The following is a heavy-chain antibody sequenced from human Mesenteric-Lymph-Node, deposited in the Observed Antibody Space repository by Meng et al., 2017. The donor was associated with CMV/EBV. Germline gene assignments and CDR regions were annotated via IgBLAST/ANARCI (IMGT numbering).Heavy chain of an antibody. Sequence: GGSLRLSCAASGFTFSNNDMSWVRQAPGKGLEWVSVISGSDGSTYYADSVKGRFTISRDTSKNTLYLQMISLRAEDTAIYYCAKGKAGGYPYDYWGQGTRVTVSS. CDR1: GFTFSNND. CDR2: ISGSDGST. CDR3: AKGKAGGYPYDY. V-gene: IGHV3-23*01. J-gene: IGHJ4*02. D-gene: IGHD5-12*01.